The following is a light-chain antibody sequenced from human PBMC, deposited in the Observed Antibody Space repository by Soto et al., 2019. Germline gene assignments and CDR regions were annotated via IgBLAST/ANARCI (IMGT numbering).Light chain of an antibody. V-gene: IGKV3-15*01. CDR2: GAS. Sequence: EIVIPQSPATLSVPPRERTTLSCSATQSVSSNLAWYQQKPGQAPRLLIHGASTRATDIPARFSGSGSGTEFTITISSLRSEDFGVYYCQQYNNWPPMAFGQGTKVEIK. J-gene: IGKJ1*01. CDR3: QQYNNWPPMA. CDR1: QSVSSN.